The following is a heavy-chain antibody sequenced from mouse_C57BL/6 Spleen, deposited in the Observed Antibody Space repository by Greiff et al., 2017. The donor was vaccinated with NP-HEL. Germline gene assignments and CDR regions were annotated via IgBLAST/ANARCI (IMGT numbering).Heavy chain of an antibody. CDR2: IDPSDSYT. Sequence: QVQLQQPGAELVTPGASVKLSCKASGYTFTSYWMHWVKQRPGQGLEWIGEIDPSDSYTNYNQKFKGKSTLTVDKSSSTAYMQLSSLTSEDSAVYYCARSLRGFAYWGQGTLVTVSA. CDR1: GYTFTSYW. V-gene: IGHV1-69*01. D-gene: IGHD1-1*01. J-gene: IGHJ3*01. CDR3: ARSLRGFAY.